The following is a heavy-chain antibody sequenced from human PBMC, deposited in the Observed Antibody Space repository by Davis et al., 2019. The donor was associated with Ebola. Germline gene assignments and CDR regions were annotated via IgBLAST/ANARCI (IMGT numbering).Heavy chain of an antibody. D-gene: IGHD1-26*01. Sequence: ASVKVSCKTSGYTFTDYYIHWVRQAPGQGFEYMGWLNPNSGTPNYVLKFLGRVAMTREPSTNTAYMELRRLTSDDSAIYYCAREGGGSYPTKDWYLDLWGHGTLVSVSS. CDR2: LNPNSGTP. CDR1: GYTFTDYY. CDR3: AREGGGSYPTKDWYLDL. J-gene: IGHJ2*01. V-gene: IGHV1-2*02.